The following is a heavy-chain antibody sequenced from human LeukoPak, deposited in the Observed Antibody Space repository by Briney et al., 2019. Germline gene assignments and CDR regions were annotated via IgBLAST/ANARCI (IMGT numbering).Heavy chain of an antibody. CDR2: VYQSGTT. Sequence: SETLSPTCTVSSGSISTFYWSWIRQPPGKGLEWIGYVYQSGTTSYNPSLKRRVTISADTSKSQFSLRVTSVTAADTAVYYCARHGGSPGYFDNWGQGTLVTVSS. D-gene: IGHD1-26*01. V-gene: IGHV4-59*08. CDR1: SGSISTFY. CDR3: ARHGGSPGYFDN. J-gene: IGHJ4*02.